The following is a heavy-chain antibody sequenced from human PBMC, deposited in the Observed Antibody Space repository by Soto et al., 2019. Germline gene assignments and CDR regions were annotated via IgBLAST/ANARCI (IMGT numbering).Heavy chain of an antibody. D-gene: IGHD3-22*01. Sequence: SVKVSCHASGGTFSSYAISWVRQAPGQGLEWMGGIIPIFGTANYAQKFQGRVTITADESTSTAYMELSGLRSEDTAVYYCARDRQPDYYDRSGCEDAYDIWGQGTTVTV. V-gene: IGHV1-69*13. J-gene: IGHJ3*02. CDR3: ARDRQPDYYDRSGCEDAYDI. CDR2: IIPIFGTA. CDR1: GGTFSSYA.